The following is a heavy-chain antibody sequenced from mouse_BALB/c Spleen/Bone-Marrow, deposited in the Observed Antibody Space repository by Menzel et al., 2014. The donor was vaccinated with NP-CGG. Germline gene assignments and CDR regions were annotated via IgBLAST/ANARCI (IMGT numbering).Heavy chain of an antibody. J-gene: IGHJ1*01. Sequence: EVQLVESGGGLVQPGGSLRLSCATSGFTFTDYYMSWVRQPPGKALEWLGFIRNKANGYTTEYSASVKGRFTISRDNSQSIFYLQMNTLRAEDSATYYCAGRGVGRGWNFDVWGAGTTVTVSS. D-gene: IGHD4-1*01. CDR2: IRNKANGYTT. CDR3: AGRGVGRGWNFDV. CDR1: GFTFTDYY. V-gene: IGHV7-3*02.